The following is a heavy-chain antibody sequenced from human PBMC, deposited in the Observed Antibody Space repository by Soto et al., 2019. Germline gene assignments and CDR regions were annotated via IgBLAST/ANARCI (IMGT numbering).Heavy chain of an antibody. V-gene: IGHV3-30*03. D-gene: IGHD1-1*01. CDR3: ARVTTYYYDY. CDR2: ISYDGSNK. CDR1: GFTFSSYG. J-gene: IGHJ4*02. Sequence: QVQLVESGGGVVQPGRSLRLSCAASGFTFSSYGMHWVRQAPGKGLEWVAVISYDGSNKYYADSVKGRFTISRDNSKNTLYLQMNSLRAEDTAVYYCARVTTYYYDYWGQGTLVTVPS.